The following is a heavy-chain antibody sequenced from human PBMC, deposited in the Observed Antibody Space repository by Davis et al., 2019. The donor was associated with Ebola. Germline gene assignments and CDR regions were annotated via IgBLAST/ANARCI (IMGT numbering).Heavy chain of an antibody. CDR2: ISDDSSST. D-gene: IGHD2-15*01. Sequence: GESLKISCAASGFTFSNYNMNWVRQTPGKGLEWVSHISDDSSSTYYADSVKGRFTISRDNAKNSLYLQLNTLRDEDTAVYFCVSAGWDHWGQGTLVTVSS. J-gene: IGHJ4*02. V-gene: IGHV3-48*02. CDR1: GFTFSNYN. CDR3: VSAGWDH.